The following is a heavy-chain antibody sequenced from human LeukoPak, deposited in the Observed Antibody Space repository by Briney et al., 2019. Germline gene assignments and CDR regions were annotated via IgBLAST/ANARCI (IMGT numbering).Heavy chain of an antibody. CDR2: ISSTSSYV. V-gene: IGHV3-21*01. J-gene: IGHJ4*02. CDR1: GFTFSHYT. D-gene: IGHD5-12*01. CDR3: ARSAAAGRIVATFGY. Sequence: GGSLRLSCTASGFTFSHYTINWVRQAPGKGLECVSSISSTSSYVSYADSVKGRFTISRDNSKNTLYLQMNSLRTEDTAVYYCARSAAAGRIVATFGYWGQGTLVIVSS.